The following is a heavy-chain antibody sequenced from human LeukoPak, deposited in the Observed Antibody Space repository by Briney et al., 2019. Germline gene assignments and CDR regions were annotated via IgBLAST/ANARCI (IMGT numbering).Heavy chain of an antibody. CDR2: ISYDGSNK. CDR3: ARDVPYCSGGSCYSELLDY. J-gene: IGHJ4*02. Sequence: GRSLRLSCAASGFTFSSYAMHWVRQAPGKGLEWVAVISYDGSNKYYADSVKGRFTISRDNSKNTLYLQMNSLRAEDTAVYYCARDVPYCSGGSCYSELLDYWGQGTLVTVSS. V-gene: IGHV3-30-3*01. D-gene: IGHD2-15*01. CDR1: GFTFSSYA.